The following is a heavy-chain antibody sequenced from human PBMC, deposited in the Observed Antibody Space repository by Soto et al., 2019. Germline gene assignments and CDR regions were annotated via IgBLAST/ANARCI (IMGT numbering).Heavy chain of an antibody. Sequence: SETLSLTCTVSGGSISSYYWSWIWQPPGKGLEWIGYIYYSGSTNYNPSLKNRLTISVDTSKNQFSLRLTSVTAADTAVYYCARETPRGDILTGSYNEYFAFDIWGQGTIVSVS. J-gene: IGHJ3*02. D-gene: IGHD3-9*01. V-gene: IGHV4-59*12. CDR1: GGSISSYY. CDR2: IYYSGST. CDR3: ARETPRGDILTGSYNEYFAFDI.